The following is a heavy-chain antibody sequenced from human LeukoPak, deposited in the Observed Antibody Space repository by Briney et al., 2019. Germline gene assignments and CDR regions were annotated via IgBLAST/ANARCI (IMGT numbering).Heavy chain of an antibody. Sequence: SGPTLVNPTQTLTLTCTFSGFSLSTRGVGVGCIRQPPGKALGWLALIYWNDDKRYSPSLKSRLTITKDTSKNQVVLTMTNMDPVDTATYYCAHKGYDSSGYYYAFDIWGQGTMVTVSS. D-gene: IGHD3-22*01. J-gene: IGHJ3*02. V-gene: IGHV2-5*01. CDR3: AHKGYDSSGYYYAFDI. CDR1: GFSLSTRGVG. CDR2: IYWNDDK.